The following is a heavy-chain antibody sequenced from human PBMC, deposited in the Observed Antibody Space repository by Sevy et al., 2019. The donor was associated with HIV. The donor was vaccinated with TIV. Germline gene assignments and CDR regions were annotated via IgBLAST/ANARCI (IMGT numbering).Heavy chain of an antibody. CDR1: GGSFSGYY. Sequence: SETLSLTCAVYGGSFSGYYWSWIRQPPGKGLEWIGEINHSGSTNYNPSLKSRVTISVDTSKNQFSLKLSSVTAADTAVYYCARERGRSGSYCAFDIWGQGTMVTVSS. V-gene: IGHV4-34*01. D-gene: IGHD1-26*01. J-gene: IGHJ3*02. CDR2: INHSGST. CDR3: ARERGRSGSYCAFDI.